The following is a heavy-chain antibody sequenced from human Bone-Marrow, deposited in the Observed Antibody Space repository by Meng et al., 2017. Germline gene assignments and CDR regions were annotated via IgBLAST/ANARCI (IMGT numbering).Heavy chain of an antibody. CDR2: IIPIFGTA. Sequence: SVKVSCKASGGTFSSYAISWVRQAPGQGLEWMGGIIPIFGTANYAQKFQGRVTITTDESTSTAYMELSSLRSADTAVYYCARDSFYYNWFDPWGQGTLVTVSS. J-gene: IGHJ5*02. CDR3: ARDSFYYNWFDP. V-gene: IGHV1-69*05. D-gene: IGHD2/OR15-2a*01. CDR1: GGTFSSYA.